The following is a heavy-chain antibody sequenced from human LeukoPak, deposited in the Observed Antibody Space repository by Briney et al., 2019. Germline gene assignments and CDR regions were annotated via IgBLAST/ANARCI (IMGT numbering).Heavy chain of an antibody. CDR2: INYRVTT. CDR3: ERLFDH. CDR1: GGAFISDNFC. V-gene: IGHV4-39*02. Sequence: NPSETLSLTCTVSGGAFISDNFCRVWVRQPPGRGLEWIVSINYRVTTYYNPSLASRVTISVDTSKTHLSLRLSSVTAADTAVYFCERLFDHWRQGTLVTVSS. J-gene: IGHJ4*02.